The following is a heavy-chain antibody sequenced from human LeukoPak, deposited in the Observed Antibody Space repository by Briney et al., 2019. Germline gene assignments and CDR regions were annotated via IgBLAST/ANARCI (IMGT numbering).Heavy chain of an antibody. J-gene: IGHJ3*02. V-gene: IGHV5-51*01. D-gene: IGHD6-19*01. CDR1: GYSFTSYW. CDR3: ARHLAVAGIYAFDI. CDR2: TYPGDFDT. Sequence: GESLKISCKGSGYSFTSYWIGWVRQMPGKGLEWMGITYPGDFDTRYSPSFQGQVTISADKSISTAYLQWSSLKASDTAMYYCARHLAVAGIYAFDIWGQGTMVTVSS.